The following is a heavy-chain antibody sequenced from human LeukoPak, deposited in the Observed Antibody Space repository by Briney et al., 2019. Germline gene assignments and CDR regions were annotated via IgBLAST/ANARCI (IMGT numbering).Heavy chain of an antibody. CDR3: TRVVGSGWSFDH. CDR1: GFTFSSYW. V-gene: IGHV3-74*01. J-gene: IGHJ4*02. Sequence: GGSLRLSCAASGFTFSSYWMHWVRQGPGKGLAWVSRINSDGSSTSYADSVKGRFTISRDNAKNTLYLQMNSPRAEDTAVYYCTRVVGSGWSFDHWGQGTLVTVSS. D-gene: IGHD6-19*01. CDR2: INSDGSST.